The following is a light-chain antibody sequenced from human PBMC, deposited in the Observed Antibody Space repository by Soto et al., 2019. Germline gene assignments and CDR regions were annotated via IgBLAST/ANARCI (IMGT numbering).Light chain of an antibody. V-gene: IGKV1-9*01. CDR1: QGISSY. Sequence: DIQLTQSPSLLSASLGDRVTITCRASQGISSYLAWYQQKPGEAPKLLIYGASSLQTGVPSRFSGGGSGTEFTLTISSLQPEDFATYYCQHITSYPQFGGGTKVEI. CDR2: GAS. J-gene: IGKJ4*02. CDR3: QHITSYPQ.